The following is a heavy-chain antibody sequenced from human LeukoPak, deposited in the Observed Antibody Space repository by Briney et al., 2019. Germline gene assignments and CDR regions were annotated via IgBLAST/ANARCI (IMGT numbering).Heavy chain of an antibody. Sequence: GGSLRLSCAASGVTFSKAWMTWVRQAPGRWLEWVGRIKPKTDGGTTDYAAPVKGRFTISRDDSRNTLYLQMSRLRTEDTAVYYCGASRPPGLGYWGQGTLVPVPS. V-gene: IGHV3-15*01. J-gene: IGHJ4*02. D-gene: IGHD3-16*01. CDR3: GASRPPGLGY. CDR1: GVTFSKAW. CDR2: IKPKTDGGTT.